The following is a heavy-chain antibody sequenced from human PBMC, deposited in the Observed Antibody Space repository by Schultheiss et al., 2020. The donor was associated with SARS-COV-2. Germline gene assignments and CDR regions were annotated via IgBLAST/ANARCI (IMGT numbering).Heavy chain of an antibody. CDR2: IYYSGST. D-gene: IGHD5-12*01. CDR1: NGSISSVGSF. CDR3: ARVMQATITSGYYYYYYMDV. J-gene: IGHJ6*03. V-gene: IGHV4-61*08. Sequence: SETLSLTCTVSNGSISSVGSFWSWIRQRPGKGLEWIGYIYYSGSTYYNPSLLSRVTISVDTSKNQFSLKLSSVTAADTAVYYCARVMQATITSGYYYYYYMDVWGKGTTVTVSS.